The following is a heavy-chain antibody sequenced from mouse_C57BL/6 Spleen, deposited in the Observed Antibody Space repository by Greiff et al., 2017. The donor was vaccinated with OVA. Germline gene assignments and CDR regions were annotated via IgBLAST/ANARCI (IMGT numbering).Heavy chain of an antibody. CDR1: GYTFTDYN. D-gene: IGHD1-1*01. J-gene: IGHJ1*03. CDR3: ATIFITTVVEGYFDV. V-gene: IGHV1-22*01. CDR2: INPNNGGT. Sequence: VQLQQSGPELVKPGASVKMSCKASGYTFTDYNMHWVKQSHGKSLEWIGYINPNNGGTSYNQKFKGKATLTVNKSSSTAYMELRSLTSAESAVYYCATIFITTVVEGYFDVWGTGTTVTVSS.